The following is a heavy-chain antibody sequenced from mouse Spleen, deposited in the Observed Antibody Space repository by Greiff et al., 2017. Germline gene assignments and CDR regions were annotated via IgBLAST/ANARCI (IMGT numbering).Heavy chain of an antibody. Sequence: VQLQQPGAELVKPGASVKLSCKASGYTFTSYWMHWVKQRPGQGLEWIGMIHPNSGSTNYNEKFKSKATLTVDKSSSTAYMQLSSLTSEDSAVYYCARPPFTTVVDYWYFDVWGTGTTVTVSS. CDR2: IHPNSGST. D-gene: IGHD1-1*01. CDR1: GYTFTSYW. V-gene: IGHV1-64*01. J-gene: IGHJ1*03. CDR3: ARPPFTTVVDYWYFDV.